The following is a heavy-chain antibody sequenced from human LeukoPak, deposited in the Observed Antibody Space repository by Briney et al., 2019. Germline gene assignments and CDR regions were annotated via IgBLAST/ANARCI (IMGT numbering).Heavy chain of an antibody. CDR2: INTDGSST. V-gene: IGHV3-74*01. CDR1: GFTFSSYW. CDR3: ASLRGYSYGPLDY. Sequence: PGGSLRLSCAASGFTFSSYWMHWVRQAPGKGLVWVSRINTDGSSTSYADSVKGRFTISRDNAKNTLYLQMNSRRAEDMAVYYCASLRGYSYGPLDYWGQGTLVTVSS. D-gene: IGHD5-18*01. J-gene: IGHJ4*02.